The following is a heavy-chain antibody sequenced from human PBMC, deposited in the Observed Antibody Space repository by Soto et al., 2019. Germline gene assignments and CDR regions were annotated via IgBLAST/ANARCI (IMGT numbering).Heavy chain of an antibody. J-gene: IGHJ4*02. CDR3: ARGGGSYSRGFDY. D-gene: IGHD1-26*01. Sequence: QVQLQQWGAGLLKPSETLSLTCAVYGGSFSGYYWSWIRQSPGKGLEWIGEITHTGDTNYNPSLKSRVNISVETSKDQFSLKVTSVTAADTAVYYCARGGGSYSRGFDYWGQGTLVTVSS. V-gene: IGHV4-34*01. CDR1: GGSFSGYY. CDR2: ITHTGDT.